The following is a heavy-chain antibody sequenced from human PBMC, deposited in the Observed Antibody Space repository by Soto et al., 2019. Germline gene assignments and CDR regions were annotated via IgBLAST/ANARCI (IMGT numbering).Heavy chain of an antibody. D-gene: IGHD5-12*01. CDR2: IKQDGTEK. Sequence: EVQVLESGGDLVQPGGSLRLSCAASGFTFSNYWMSWVRQAPGKGLEWVANIKQDGTEKNYVDSVRGRFTISRDNAKNSLDLQMNSLTAEDTAVYYCASVAIWGQGTLVTVSS. CDR1: GFTFSNYW. V-gene: IGHV3-7*01. CDR3: ASVAI. J-gene: IGHJ4*02.